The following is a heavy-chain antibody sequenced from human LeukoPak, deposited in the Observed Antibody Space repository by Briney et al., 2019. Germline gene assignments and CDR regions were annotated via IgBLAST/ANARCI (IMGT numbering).Heavy chain of an antibody. V-gene: IGHV4-31*03. J-gene: IGHJ6*02. CDR2: IYYSGST. Sequence: SETLSLTCTVSGGSISSGGYYWSWIRQHPGKGLEWIGYIYYSGSTYYNPSLKSRVTMLVDTSKNQFSLQLSSVTAADTAVYYCARSSKGYCSGGSCFNYYYYYGMDVWGQGTTVTVSS. CDR1: GGSISSGGYY. CDR3: ARSSKGYCSGGSCFNYYYYYGMDV. D-gene: IGHD2-15*01.